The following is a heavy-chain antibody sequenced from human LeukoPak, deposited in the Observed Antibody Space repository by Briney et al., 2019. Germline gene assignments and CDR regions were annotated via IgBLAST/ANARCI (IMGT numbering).Heavy chain of an antibody. CDR3: ARLLSPGWFDP. J-gene: IGHJ5*02. V-gene: IGHV4-59*04. D-gene: IGHD2/OR15-2a*01. Sequence: PSETLSLTCTVSGGSISSYYWSWIRQPPGKGLEWIANVYYNGDTYCNSSLYSRVTISADTSKNQFSLNLRSVTAADTAVYYCARLLSPGWFDPWGQGTLVTVSS. CDR2: VYYNGDT. CDR1: GGSISSYY.